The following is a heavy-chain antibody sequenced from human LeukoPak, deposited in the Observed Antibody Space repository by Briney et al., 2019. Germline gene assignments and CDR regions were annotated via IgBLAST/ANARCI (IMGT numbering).Heavy chain of an antibody. CDR2: IYWNDDK. CDR3: AVRGYSSSSGSNWFDP. V-gene: IGHV2-5*01. Sequence: TLSLTCTVSGGSISSHYWSWIRQPPGKGLEWLALIYWNDDKRYSPFLKSRVTITKDTSKNQVVLTMTNMDPMDTATYYCAVRGYSSSSGSNWFDPWGQGTLVTVSS. CDR1: GGSISSHYW. J-gene: IGHJ5*02. D-gene: IGHD6-6*01.